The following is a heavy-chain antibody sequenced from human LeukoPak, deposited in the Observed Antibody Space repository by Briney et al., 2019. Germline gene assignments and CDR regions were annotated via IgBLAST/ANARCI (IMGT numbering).Heavy chain of an antibody. CDR2: IYYSGST. CDR1: GGSISSSSYS. J-gene: IGHJ4*02. Sequence: PSETLSLTCTVSGGSISSSSYSWGWIRQPPGKGLEWSGSIYYSGSTYYNPSLKSRVTISVDTSKNQFSLKLSSVTAADTAVYYCARLIRTYSNYGFDYWGQGTLVTVSS. V-gene: IGHV4-39*01. CDR3: ARLIRTYSNYGFDY. D-gene: IGHD4-11*01.